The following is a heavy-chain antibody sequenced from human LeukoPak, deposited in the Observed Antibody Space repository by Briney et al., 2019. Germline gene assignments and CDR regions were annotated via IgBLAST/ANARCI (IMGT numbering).Heavy chain of an antibody. CDR2: ISPSSTYT. CDR3: ATPPKQQLADY. Sequence: GGSLRLSCAASGFSFGDFYMTWIRQAPGKGLEWLSHISPSSTYTNFADSVKGRFTISRDNANNSLYLQMNSLRAEDTAVYYCATPPKQQLADYWGQGTLVTVSS. CDR1: GFSFGDFY. D-gene: IGHD6-13*01. V-gene: IGHV3-11*06. J-gene: IGHJ4*02.